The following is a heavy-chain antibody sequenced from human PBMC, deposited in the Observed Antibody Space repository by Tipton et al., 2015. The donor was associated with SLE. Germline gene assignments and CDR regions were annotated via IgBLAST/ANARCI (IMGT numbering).Heavy chain of an antibody. D-gene: IGHD3/OR15-3a*01. CDR2: VYYGGST. V-gene: IGHV4-34*01. Sequence: TLSLTCAVYGGSFSDYSWSWMRQSPGKGLEWIANVYYGGSTYYNPALKSRGTISVDTSKNQFYLRLNSVTAADTAVYYCARMIFYESFPDYFDHWGQGTLVTVSS. CDR3: ARMIFYESFPDYFDH. CDR1: GGSFSDYS. J-gene: IGHJ4*02.